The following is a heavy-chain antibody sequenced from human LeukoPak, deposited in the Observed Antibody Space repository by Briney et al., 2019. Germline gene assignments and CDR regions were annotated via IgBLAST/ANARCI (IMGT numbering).Heavy chain of an antibody. Sequence: SLRLFCGASGFTLEDYALHWVRHARGKALVDVSGIRWNSGSIGYADSVKAPFTISRDNAKNPLYLQMNSLRAEDTAMYYCAKDNGLTIFGVVTNYMDVWGKGTTVTVSS. V-gene: IGHV3-9*01. J-gene: IGHJ6*03. CDR3: AKDNGLTIFGVVTNYMDV. CDR1: GFTLEDYA. CDR2: IRWNSGSI. D-gene: IGHD3-3*01.